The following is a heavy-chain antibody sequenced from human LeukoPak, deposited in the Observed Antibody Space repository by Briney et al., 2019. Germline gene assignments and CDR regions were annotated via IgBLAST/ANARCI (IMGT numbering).Heavy chain of an antibody. D-gene: IGHD2-15*01. CDR3: TRDGGSWSHLDY. Sequence: GGTLRLSCAGFGFIFSDCAIHWVRQASGKGLEWVGRIDTRDKGSATAYAASVRGRFAISRDDSESTAYLQMTGLKAEDTAVYFCTRDGGSWSHLDYWGQGALVTVSS. V-gene: IGHV3-73*01. CDR1: GFIFSDCA. CDR2: IDTRDKGSAT. J-gene: IGHJ4*02.